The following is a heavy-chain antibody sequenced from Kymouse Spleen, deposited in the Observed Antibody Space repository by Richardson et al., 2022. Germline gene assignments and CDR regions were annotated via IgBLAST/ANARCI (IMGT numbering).Heavy chain of an antibody. CDR1: GFTFSSYW. J-gene: IGHJ6*02. V-gene: IGHV3-7*01. CDR2: IKQDGSEK. Sequence: EVQLVESGGGLVQPGGSLRLSCAASGFTFSSYWMSWVRQAPGKGLEWVANIKQDGSEKYYVDSVKGRFTISRDNAKNSLYLQMNSLRAEDTAVYYCARDLNSSGWPDYYYYGMDVWGQGTTVTVSS. CDR3: ARDLNSSGWPDYYYYGMDV. D-gene: IGHD6-19*01.